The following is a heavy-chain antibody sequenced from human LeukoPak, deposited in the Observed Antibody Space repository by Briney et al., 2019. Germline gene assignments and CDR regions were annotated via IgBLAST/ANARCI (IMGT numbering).Heavy chain of an antibody. CDR2: ISSSSSYI. J-gene: IGHJ5*02. V-gene: IGHV3-21*01. Sequence: GGSLRLSCAASGFTFGSYSMNWVRQAPGKGLEWVSSISSSSSYIYYADSVKGRFTISRDNAKNSLYLQMNSLRAEDTAVYYCARSGTTGATRWFDPWGQGTLVTVSS. CDR3: ARSGTTGATRWFDP. CDR1: GFTFGSYS. D-gene: IGHD1-1*01.